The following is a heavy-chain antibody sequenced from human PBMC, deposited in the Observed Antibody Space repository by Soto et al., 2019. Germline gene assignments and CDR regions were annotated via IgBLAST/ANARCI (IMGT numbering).Heavy chain of an antibody. D-gene: IGHD6-13*01. J-gene: IGHJ4*02. CDR2: ISYDGSNK. V-gene: IGHV3-30*03. CDR3: ATSEYSSNWYYFAY. Sequence: QVQLVESGGGVVQPGRSLRLSCAASGFTFSNYGMHWVRQGPGKGLEWVAVISYDGSNKYYADSVRGRFTISRDNSKNTLYLQMNRLRAEDTAVYYCATSEYSSNWYYFAYWGQGTLVTVSS. CDR1: GFTFSNYG.